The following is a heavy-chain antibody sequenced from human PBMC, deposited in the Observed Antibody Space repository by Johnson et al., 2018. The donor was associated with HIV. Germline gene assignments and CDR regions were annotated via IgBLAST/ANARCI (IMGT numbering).Heavy chain of an antibody. CDR3: AIVQLLADDVFNI. CDR2: IRYDGSNK. CDR1: GFTFSSYG. V-gene: IGHV3-30*02. J-gene: IGHJ3*02. Sequence: QVQLVESGGGLVQPGGSLRLSCAASGFTFSSYGMHWVRQAPGKGLEWVAFIRYDGSNKYSADSVKGRFTISRDNAKNTLYLQMDSLGAEDTAVYYCAIVQLLADDVFNIWGQGTMVTVSS. D-gene: IGHD3-10*01.